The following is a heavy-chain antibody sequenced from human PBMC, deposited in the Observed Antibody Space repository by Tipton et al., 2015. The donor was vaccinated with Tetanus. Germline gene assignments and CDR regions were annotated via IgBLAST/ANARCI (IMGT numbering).Heavy chain of an antibody. CDR1: GYTLTSYH. CDR2: INPIGGST. CDR3: ARAGGGGRRINGPAGIDY. V-gene: IGHV1-46*01. Sequence: QSGPEVKKPGASVKVSCKASGYTLTSYHMHWVRQAPGQGLEWMGIINPIGGSTSYAQKSQGRITMTGDTSTSTVYMDLNSLRSGAPAVYSGARAGGGGRRINGPAGIDYWGQGTLVTVSS. J-gene: IGHJ4*02. D-gene: IGHD1-20*01.